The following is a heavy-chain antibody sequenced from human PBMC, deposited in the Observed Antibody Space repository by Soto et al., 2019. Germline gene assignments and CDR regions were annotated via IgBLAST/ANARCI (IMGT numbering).Heavy chain of an antibody. CDR3: ASKAACGGDCYAFDS. D-gene: IGHD2-21*02. CDR1: GGIFSSNT. Sequence: QVYLVQSGAEVKKPGSSVKISCKASGGIFSSNTINWVRHAAGQGLEWMGGIIPLFGTANYAEKFQGRVTITAKKSTKTEYMELTSLRSEDTAVYYCASKAACGGDCYAFDSWGQGTLVTVSS. V-gene: IGHV1-69*06. CDR2: IIPLFGTA. J-gene: IGHJ4*02.